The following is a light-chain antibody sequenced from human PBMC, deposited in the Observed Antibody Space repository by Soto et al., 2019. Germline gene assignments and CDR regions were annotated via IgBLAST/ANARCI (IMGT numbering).Light chain of an antibody. CDR3: QQYNSWPPSN. Sequence: IVMTQSPDTLSVSPGERATLSCRASQAVSTNLAWYQQKPGQAPRLLIHGASTRASGISARFSGSGSGTEVTLTISGLQTGDSEVYYCQQYNSWPPSNFVQGTKLEIK. J-gene: IGKJ2*02. CDR2: GAS. V-gene: IGKV3-15*01. CDR1: QAVSTN.